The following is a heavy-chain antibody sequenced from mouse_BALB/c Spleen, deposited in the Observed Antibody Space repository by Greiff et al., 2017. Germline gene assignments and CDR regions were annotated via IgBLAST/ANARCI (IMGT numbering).Heavy chain of an antibody. J-gene: IGHJ4*01. D-gene: IGHD2-3*01. V-gene: IGHV14-3*02. CDR2: IDPANGNT. Sequence: VQLQQSGAELVKPGASVKLSCTASGFNIKDTYMHWVKQRPEQGLEWIGRIDPANGNTKYDPKFQGKATITADTSSNTAYLQRSSLTSEDTAVYYCARMGYSYAMDYWGQGTSVTVSS. CDR1: GFNIKDTY. CDR3: ARMGYSYAMDY.